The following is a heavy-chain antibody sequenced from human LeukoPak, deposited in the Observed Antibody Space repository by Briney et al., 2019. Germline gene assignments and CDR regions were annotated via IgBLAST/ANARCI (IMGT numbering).Heavy chain of an antibody. CDR2: INPNSGGT. D-gene: IGHD3-22*01. J-gene: IGHJ4*02. CDR3: ARDRYYYDSSEGGGFDY. Sequence: ASVKVSCKASGYTFTGYYMHWVRQAPGQGLEWMGWINPNSGGTNYAQKFQGRVTMTRDTSISTAYMEPSRLRSDDTAVYYCARDRYYYDSSEGGGFDYWGQGTLVTVSS. CDR1: GYTFTGYY. V-gene: IGHV1-2*02.